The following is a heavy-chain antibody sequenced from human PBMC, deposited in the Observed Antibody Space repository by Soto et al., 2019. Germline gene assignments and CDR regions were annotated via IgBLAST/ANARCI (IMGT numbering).Heavy chain of an antibody. V-gene: IGHV4-31*03. CDR3: ATRALYCSSTSCYEGWFDP. J-gene: IGHJ5*02. Sequence: QVQLQESGPGLVKPSQTLSLTCTVSGGSISSGGYYWSWIRQHPGKGLEWIGYIYYSGSTYYNPSLMSRVTISVDTSKNQFSLKLSSVTAADTAVYYCATRALYCSSTSCYEGWFDPWGQGTLVTVSS. CDR1: GGSISSGGYY. CDR2: IYYSGST. D-gene: IGHD2-2*01.